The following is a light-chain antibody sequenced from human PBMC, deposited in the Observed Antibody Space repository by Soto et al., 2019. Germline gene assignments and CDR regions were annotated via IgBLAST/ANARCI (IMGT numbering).Light chain of an antibody. J-gene: IGKJ5*01. CDR3: QQYNNWPPIT. V-gene: IGKV3-15*01. CDR1: QSVSSN. Sequence: EIVMTQSPATLSVSPGERATLSCRARQSVSSNLAWYQQKPGQAPSLLIYGASTRATGIPARFSGSGSGTEVTLTVSSLQSEDFAVYYCQQYNNWPPITFGQGTRLEIK. CDR2: GAS.